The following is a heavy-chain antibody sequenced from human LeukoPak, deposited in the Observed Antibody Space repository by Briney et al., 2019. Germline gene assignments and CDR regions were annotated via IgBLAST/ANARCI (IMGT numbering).Heavy chain of an antibody. CDR3: ARDRDIVRGAWFDP. D-gene: IGHD3-10*01. Sequence: GASVKVSFQASVGTFSSYAISWVGQAPGQGLEWMGGIIPIFGTANYAQKFQGRVTITADESTGTAYMELSSLGSEDTAVYYCARDRDIVRGAWFDPWGQGTLVTVSS. CDR1: VGTFSSYA. CDR2: IIPIFGTA. J-gene: IGHJ5*02. V-gene: IGHV1-69*13.